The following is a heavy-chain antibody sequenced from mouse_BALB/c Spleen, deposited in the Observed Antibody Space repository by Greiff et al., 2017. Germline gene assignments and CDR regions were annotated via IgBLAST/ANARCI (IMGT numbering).Heavy chain of an antibody. CDR2: IDPSYSET. CDR3: ARSATWRLYAMDY. Sequence: VQLQQSGPELVRPGASVKMSCKASGYTFTSYWMHWVKQSPGQGLEWIGMIDPSYSETRLNQKFKDKATLNVDKSSNTAYMQLSSLTSEDSAVYYCARSATWRLYAMDYWGQGTSVTVSS. CDR1: GYTFTSYW. V-gene: IGHV1S127*01. D-gene: IGHD1-2*01. J-gene: IGHJ4*01.